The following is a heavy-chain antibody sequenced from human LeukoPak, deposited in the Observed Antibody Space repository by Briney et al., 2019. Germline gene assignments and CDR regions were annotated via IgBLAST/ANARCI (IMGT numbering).Heavy chain of an antibody. CDR2: INWNGGST. D-gene: IGHD6-13*01. J-gene: IGHJ3*02. V-gene: IGHV3-20*04. Sequence: PGGSLRLSCAASGFTFSNYGMSWVRQAPGKGLEWVSGINWNGGSTGYADSVKGRFTISRDNAKNSLYLQMNSLRAEDTALYYCARDRIAAASDAFDIWGQGTTVTVSS. CDR1: GFTFSNYG. CDR3: ARDRIAAASDAFDI.